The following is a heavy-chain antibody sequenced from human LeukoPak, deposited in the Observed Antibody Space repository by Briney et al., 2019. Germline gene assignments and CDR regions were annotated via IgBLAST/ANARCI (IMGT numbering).Heavy chain of an antibody. D-gene: IGHD3-10*02. J-gene: IGHJ3*02. Sequence: ASVKVSCKASGYTFTSYGISWVRQAPGQGLEWMGWISAYNGNTNYAQKLQGRVTMTTDTSTSTAYMELRSLRSDDKAVYYCARGLRPISITMSRGAHAFDIWGQGTMVTVSS. CDR2: ISAYNGNT. V-gene: IGHV1-18*01. CDR3: ARGLRPISITMSRGAHAFDI. CDR1: GYTFTSYG.